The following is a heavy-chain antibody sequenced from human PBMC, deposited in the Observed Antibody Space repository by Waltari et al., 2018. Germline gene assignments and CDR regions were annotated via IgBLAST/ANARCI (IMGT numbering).Heavy chain of an antibody. Sequence: QVQLVQSGAEVKKPGSSVKVSCKASGGTFSSYAISWVRQAPGQGLEWMGGIIPIFGTANDAQKFQGRVTITADESTSTAYMELSSLRSEDTAVYYCARAQHPDFWSGQKRPFDYWGQGILVTVSS. V-gene: IGHV1-69*12. CDR3: ARAQHPDFWSGQKRPFDY. CDR2: IIPIFGTA. D-gene: IGHD3-3*01. J-gene: IGHJ4*02. CDR1: GGTFSSYA.